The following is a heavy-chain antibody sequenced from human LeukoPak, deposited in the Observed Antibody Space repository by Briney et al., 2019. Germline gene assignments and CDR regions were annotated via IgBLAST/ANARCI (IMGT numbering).Heavy chain of an antibody. Sequence: GGSLRLSCAASGFTFSSYAMSWVRQAPGKGLEWVSAISGSGDNTYYADSVKGRFTISRDNSKNTLYLQMTSLRAEDTAVYYCVKTGQLLWFGYYIPGDYWGQGTLVTVSS. CDR1: GFTFSSYA. CDR2: ISGSGDNT. J-gene: IGHJ4*02. V-gene: IGHV3-23*01. CDR3: VKTGQLLWFGYYIPGDY. D-gene: IGHD3-10*01.